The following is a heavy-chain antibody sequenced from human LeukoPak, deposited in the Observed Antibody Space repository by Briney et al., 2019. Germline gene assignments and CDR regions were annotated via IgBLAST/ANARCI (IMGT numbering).Heavy chain of an antibody. CDR3: ARLYSSGWYAWFDY. CDR1: GGSISSYY. D-gene: IGHD6-19*01. V-gene: IGHV4-59*08. Sequence: SETLSLTCTVSGGSISSYYWSWIRQPPGKGLEWIGYIYYSGSTNYNPSLKSRVTISVDTSKNQFSLKLSSVTAADTAVYYCARLYSSGWYAWFDYWGQGTLVAVSS. CDR2: IYYSGST. J-gene: IGHJ4*02.